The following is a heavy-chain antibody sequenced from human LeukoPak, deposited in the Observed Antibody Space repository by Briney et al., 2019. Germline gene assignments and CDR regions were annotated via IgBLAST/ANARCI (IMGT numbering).Heavy chain of an antibody. CDR3: ARGDYYGMDV. D-gene: IGHD5-24*01. V-gene: IGHV3-21*01. CDR1: GFTFSSYA. CDR2: ISSSSTYI. J-gene: IGHJ6*02. Sequence: GGSLRLSCAASGFTFSSYAMSWVRQAPGKGLEWVSFISSSSTYIYYADSVKGRFTISRDNAKNSQYLQMNSLRAEDTAVYYCARGDYYGMDVWGQGTTVTVSS.